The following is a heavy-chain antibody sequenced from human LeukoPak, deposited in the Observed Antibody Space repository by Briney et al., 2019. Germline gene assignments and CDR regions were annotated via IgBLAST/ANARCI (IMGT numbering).Heavy chain of an antibody. D-gene: IGHD6-13*01. CDR1: GFTFSSYA. V-gene: IGHV3-23*01. Sequence: GGSLRLPCAASGFTFSSYAMSWVRQAPGKGLEWVSAISGSGGSTHYADSVKGRFTISRDNSKNTLYLQMNSLRAEDTAVYYCAKGIAAADEPDYWGQGTLVTVSS. CDR3: AKGIAAADEPDY. J-gene: IGHJ4*02. CDR2: ISGSGGST.